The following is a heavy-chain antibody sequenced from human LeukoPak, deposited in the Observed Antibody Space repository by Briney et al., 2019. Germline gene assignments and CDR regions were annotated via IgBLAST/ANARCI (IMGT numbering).Heavy chain of an antibody. CDR1: GFTFSFSA. CDR3: AKGRRDGYNYPLFDH. CDR2: IIGNGFST. D-gene: IGHD5-24*01. Sequence: PGGSLRLSCAASGFTFSFSAMNWVRQAPGKGLEWVATIIGNGFSTYYADSVNGRFIISRDSSQNSLFLQMNSLRAEDTAIYYCAKGRRDGYNYPLFDHWGHGALVTVSS. V-gene: IGHV3-23*01. J-gene: IGHJ4*01.